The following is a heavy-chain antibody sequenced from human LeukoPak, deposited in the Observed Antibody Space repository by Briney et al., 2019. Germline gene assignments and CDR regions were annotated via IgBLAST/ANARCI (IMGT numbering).Heavy chain of an antibody. CDR1: GFTFSDYY. CDR3: ARDPIIVLMVYALDY. D-gene: IGHD2-8*01. CDR2: ISSSGSTI. Sequence: GGSLRLSCAASGFTFSDYYMSWIRQAPGKGLEWVSYISSSGSTIYYADSVKGRFTISRDNSKNTLYLQMNSLRAEDTAVYYCARDPIIVLMVYALDYWGQGTLVTVSS. V-gene: IGHV3-11*04. J-gene: IGHJ4*02.